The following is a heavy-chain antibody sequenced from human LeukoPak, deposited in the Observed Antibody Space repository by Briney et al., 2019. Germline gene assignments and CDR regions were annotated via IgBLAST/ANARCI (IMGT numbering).Heavy chain of an antibody. V-gene: IGHV3-33*01. CDR1: GFSFSDHG. D-gene: IGHD2-15*01. J-gene: IGHJ4*02. Sequence: GRSLRLSCAASGFSFSDHGMHWVRQAPGKGLEWVAAIWYDGSIQYYADPVKGRFTISRDNSKNTLYLQMDSLRAEDTAVYYCARAGYCSGGSCYGSDYWGQGTLVSVSS. CDR3: ARAGYCSGGSCYGSDY. CDR2: IWYDGSIQ.